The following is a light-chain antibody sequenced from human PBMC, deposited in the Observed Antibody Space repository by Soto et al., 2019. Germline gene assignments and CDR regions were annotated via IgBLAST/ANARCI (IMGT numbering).Light chain of an antibody. CDR2: AAS. CDR1: QGIRTE. V-gene: IGKV1-6*01. Sequence: ATQMTQSPSSLSASVGDRVTIACRASQGIRTELGWYQQKAGEAPKLLIYAASTLQGGVPPRFSGSGSGTDFTLTIRSLQPEDFATYYCLQDYDYPRTFGQGNKVEMK. J-gene: IGKJ1*01. CDR3: LQDYDYPRT.